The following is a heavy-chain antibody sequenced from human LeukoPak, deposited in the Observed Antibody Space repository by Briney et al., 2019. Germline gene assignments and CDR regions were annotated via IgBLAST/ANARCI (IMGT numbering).Heavy chain of an antibody. V-gene: IGHV1-2*04. CDR3: ARAMSRFGELSGEDAFDI. D-gene: IGHD3-10*01. CDR1: GYTFTGYY. CDR2: INPNSGGT. J-gene: IGHJ3*02. Sequence: ASVKVSCKASGYTFTGYYMHWVRQAPGQGLEWMGWINPNSGGTNYAQKFQGWVTMTRDTSISTAYMELSRLRSDDTAVYYCARAMSRFGELSGEDAFDIWGQGTMVTVSS.